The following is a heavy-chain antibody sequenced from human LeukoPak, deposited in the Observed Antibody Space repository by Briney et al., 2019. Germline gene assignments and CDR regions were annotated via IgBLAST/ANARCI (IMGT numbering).Heavy chain of an antibody. J-gene: IGHJ5*02. Sequence: PSETLSLTCAVSGGSLSGSYWSWIRQSPGKGLEWIGEINDSGSTNHSPPLKSRATISVDTSKRQFSLELNSVTAADSAIYYCARDAGMTPSNWFDPWGQGILVTVSS. CDR2: INDSGST. D-gene: IGHD1-14*01. CDR3: ARDAGMTPSNWFDP. CDR1: GGSLSGSY. V-gene: IGHV4-34*04.